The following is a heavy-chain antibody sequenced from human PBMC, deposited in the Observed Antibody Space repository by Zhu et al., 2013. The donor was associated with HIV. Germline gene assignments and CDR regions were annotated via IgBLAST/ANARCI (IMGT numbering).Heavy chain of an antibody. CDR2: INHSGST. CDR1: GGSFSGYY. V-gene: IGHV4-34*01. D-gene: IGHD2-2*01. Sequence: VQLQQWGAGLLKPSETLSLTCAVYGGSFSGYYWSWIRQPPGKGLEWIGEINHSGSTNYYPSLKSRVTISVDTSKNQFSLKLSSVTAADTAVYYCARALIVVVPAANSYYFDYWGQGTLVTVSS. CDR3: ARALIVVVPAANSYYFDY. J-gene: IGHJ4*02.